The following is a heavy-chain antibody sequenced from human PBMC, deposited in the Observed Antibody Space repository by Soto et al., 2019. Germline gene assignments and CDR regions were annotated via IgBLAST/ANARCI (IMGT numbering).Heavy chain of an antibody. J-gene: IGHJ4*02. V-gene: IGHV3-30*18. CDR3: AKGGGVPYSGSSGEDYFAY. CDR2: ISYDGSNK. CDR1: GFTFSSYG. Sequence: QVQLVESGGGVVQPGRSLRLSCAASGFTFSSYGMHWVRQAPGKGLEWVAVISYDGSNKYYADSVKGRFTISRDNSKNPLYRKRNSLRAEDRVVYYWAKGGGVPYSGSSGEDYFAYGARETLVPLSS. D-gene: IGHD6-6*01.